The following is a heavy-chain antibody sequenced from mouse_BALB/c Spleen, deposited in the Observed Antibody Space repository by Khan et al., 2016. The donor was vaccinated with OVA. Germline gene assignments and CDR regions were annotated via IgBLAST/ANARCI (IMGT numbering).Heavy chain of an antibody. CDR3: ARWFDGYSSLYAMDY. V-gene: IGHV2-6*02. Sequence: VKLEESGPGLVAPSQSLSITCTVSGFSLTSYGVHWVRQPPGKGLEWLVVIWSDGSTNYNSVLKSRLSISKDNSKSQVFLKMNSLQTDDTAIYXCARWFDGYSSLYAMDYWGQGTSVTVSS. J-gene: IGHJ4*01. CDR2: IWSDGST. D-gene: IGHD2-3*01. CDR1: GFSLTSYG.